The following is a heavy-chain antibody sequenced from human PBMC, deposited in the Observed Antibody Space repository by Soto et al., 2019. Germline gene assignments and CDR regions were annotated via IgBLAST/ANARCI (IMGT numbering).Heavy chain of an antibody. CDR3: ARHRYSYGVYYFDY. J-gene: IGHJ4*02. Sequence: PSETLSLTCIVSGGSIRNYYWSWIRQPPGKGLEWIGYIYYSGSTNYNPSLTSRVTISVDTSKNQFSLKLSAVTAADTAVYYCARHRYSYGVYYFDYWGQATLVTVSS. CDR1: GGSIRNYY. D-gene: IGHD5-18*01. V-gene: IGHV4-59*08. CDR2: IYYSGST.